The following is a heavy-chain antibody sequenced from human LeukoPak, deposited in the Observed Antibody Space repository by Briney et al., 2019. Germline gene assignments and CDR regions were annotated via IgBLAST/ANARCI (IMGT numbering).Heavy chain of an antibody. CDR3: YCGGARQY. D-gene: IGHD2-21*01. CDR2: IKQDGSEK. J-gene: IGHJ1*01. V-gene: IGHV3-7*02. CDR1: EFTVSNNY. Sequence: GGSLRLSCAVSEFTVSNNYMSWVRQAPGKGLEWVANIKQDGSEKYYVDSVKGRFTISRDNSKNTLYLQMNSLRPEDTAAYFSYCGGARQYWGQGTLVTVSS.